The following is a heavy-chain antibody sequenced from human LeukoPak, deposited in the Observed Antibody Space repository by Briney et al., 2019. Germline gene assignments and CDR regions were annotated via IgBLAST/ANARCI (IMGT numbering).Heavy chain of an antibody. V-gene: IGHV1-18*01. CDR1: GYTFTSYG. J-gene: IGHJ4*02. CDR2: ISAYNGNT. CDR3: ARFAVHRRLTVAGQFGLDY. Sequence: GASVKVSCKASGYTFTSYGISWVRQAPGQGLEWMGWISAYNGNTNYAQKFKGRVTMTRDTSTSTVYMELSSLRSEDTAVYYCARFAVHRRLTVAGQFGLDYWGQGTLVTVSS. D-gene: IGHD6-19*01.